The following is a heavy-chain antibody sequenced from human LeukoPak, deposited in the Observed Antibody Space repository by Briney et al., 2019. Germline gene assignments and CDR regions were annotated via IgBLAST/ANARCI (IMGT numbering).Heavy chain of an antibody. D-gene: IGHD3-16*01. V-gene: IGHV5-51*01. CDR3: AILLGTGTPFDY. CDR2: TGFSDT. Sequence: GESLKISCRGSGYRFSNYWIGWVRQMPGKGLEWMGVTGFSDTRYNPSFRGQVTISADKSINTAYLQWSSLKASDTAIYYCAILLGTGTPFDYWGQGTLVTVSS. J-gene: IGHJ4*02. CDR1: GYRFSNYW.